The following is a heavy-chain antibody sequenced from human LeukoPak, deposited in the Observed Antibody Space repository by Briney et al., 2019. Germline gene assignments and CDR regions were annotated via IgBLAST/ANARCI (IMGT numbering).Heavy chain of an antibody. V-gene: IGHV1-69*13. Sequence: SVKVSCKASGGTFSIYAISWVRQAPGQGLEWMGGIIPIFGTANYAQKFQGRVTITADESTSTAYMELSSLRSEDTAVYYCARGVPSAPSLGRLRSTSFDYWGQGTLVTVSS. CDR3: ARGVPSAPSLGRLRSTSFDY. J-gene: IGHJ4*02. CDR1: GGTFSIYA. D-gene: IGHD1-26*01. CDR2: IIPIFGTA.